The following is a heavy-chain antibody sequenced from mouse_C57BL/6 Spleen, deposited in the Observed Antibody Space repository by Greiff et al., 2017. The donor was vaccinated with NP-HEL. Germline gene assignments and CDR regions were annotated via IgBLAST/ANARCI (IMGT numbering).Heavy chain of an antibody. Sequence: VQLQQSGAELVKPGASVKLSCKASGYTFTSYWMHWVKQRPGRGLEWIGRIDPNSGGTKYNEKFKSKATLTVDKPSSTAYMQLSSLTSEDSAVYYCARGTLTTVVEDYAMDYWGQGTSVTVSS. V-gene: IGHV1-72*01. CDR1: GYTFTSYW. CDR2: IDPNSGGT. D-gene: IGHD1-1*01. CDR3: ARGTLTTVVEDYAMDY. J-gene: IGHJ4*01.